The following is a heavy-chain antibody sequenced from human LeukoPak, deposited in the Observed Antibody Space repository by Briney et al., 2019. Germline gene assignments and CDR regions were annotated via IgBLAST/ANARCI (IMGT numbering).Heavy chain of an antibody. V-gene: IGHV1-18*01. CDR1: GYTFTSYG. CDR3: ARGVLPYYDILTGYFDY. CDR2: ISAYNGNT. Sequence: ASVKVSCKASGYTFTSYGISWVRQAPGQGLEWMGWISAYNGNTNYAQKLQGRVTMTTDTSTSTAYMELRSLRSDDTAVYYCARGVLPYYDILTGYFDYWGQGTLVTVSS. D-gene: IGHD3-9*01. J-gene: IGHJ4*02.